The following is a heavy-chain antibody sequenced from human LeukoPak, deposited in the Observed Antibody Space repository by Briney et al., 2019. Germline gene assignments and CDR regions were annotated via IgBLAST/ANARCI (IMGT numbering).Heavy chain of an antibody. J-gene: IGHJ4*02. CDR1: GFTFSSYA. CDR3: AKKHSSSWYYFDY. D-gene: IGHD6-13*01. CDR2: ISGSGGST. Sequence: GGSLRLSCAASGFTFSSYAMNWVRQAPGKGLEWVSAISGSGGSTYYADSVKGRFTISRDNARNSLYLQMNSLRAEDTAVYYCAKKHSSSWYYFDYWGQGTLVTVSS. V-gene: IGHV3-23*01.